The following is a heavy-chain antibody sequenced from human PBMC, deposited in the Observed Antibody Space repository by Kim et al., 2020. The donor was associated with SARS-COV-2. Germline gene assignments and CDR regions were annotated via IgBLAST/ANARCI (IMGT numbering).Heavy chain of an antibody. CDR3: AQTSGSYFGLAEYFQH. CDR1: GFTFSSYW. CDR2: IKQDGSEK. J-gene: IGHJ1*01. Sequence: GGSLRLSCAASGFTFSSYWMSWLRQAPGKGLEWVANIKQDGSEKYYVDSVKGRFTISRDNAKNSLFLQMNSLRAEDTAVYYCAQTSGSYFGLAEYFQHWGQGTLVSVSS. D-gene: IGHD1-26*01. V-gene: IGHV3-7*01.